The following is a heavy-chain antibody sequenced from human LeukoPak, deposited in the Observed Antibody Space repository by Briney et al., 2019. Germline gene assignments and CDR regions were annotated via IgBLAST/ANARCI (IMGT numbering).Heavy chain of an antibody. CDR1: GDSVSSNRAA. Sequence: SQTLSLTCAISGDSVSSNRAAWNWIRHSPSSGIEWLGRTYYRSKWYNDYAVSVKSRITINPDTSKNQFSLQLNSVTPEDTAVYYCARALGSSPLDAFDIWGQGTMVTVSS. CDR2: TYYRSKWYN. D-gene: IGHD7-27*01. J-gene: IGHJ3*02. V-gene: IGHV6-1*01. CDR3: ARALGSSPLDAFDI.